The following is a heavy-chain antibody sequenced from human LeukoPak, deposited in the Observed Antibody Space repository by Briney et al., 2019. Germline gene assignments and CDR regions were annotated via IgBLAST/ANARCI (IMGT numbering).Heavy chain of an antibody. CDR1: GDSINNYY. V-gene: IGHV4-59*01. Sequence: SETLSLTCTVSGDSINNYYCNWIRQPPGKGLEWIGYVYYSGSTNYSPSLKSRVSISVDTSKNQFSLKLSSVTAADTAVYYCARGYYDILTGYWNWLDPWGQGTLVTVSS. CDR3: ARGYYDILTGYWNWLDP. J-gene: IGHJ5*02. CDR2: VYYSGST. D-gene: IGHD3-9*01.